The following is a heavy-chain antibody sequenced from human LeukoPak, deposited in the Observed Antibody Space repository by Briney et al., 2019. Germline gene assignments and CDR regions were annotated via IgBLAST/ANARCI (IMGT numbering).Heavy chain of an antibody. Sequence: GESLKISCKGSGYRFSSYWIGWVRQMPGKGLEWMGIIYPGDSETRYSPSFQGQVTISADKSISTAYLQWSSLKASDTAMYYCVRALGYCSSGSCNYYDYWGQGTLVTVSS. CDR2: IYPGDSET. J-gene: IGHJ4*02. CDR3: VRALGYCSSGSCNYYDY. D-gene: IGHD2-15*01. CDR1: GYRFSSYW. V-gene: IGHV5-51*01.